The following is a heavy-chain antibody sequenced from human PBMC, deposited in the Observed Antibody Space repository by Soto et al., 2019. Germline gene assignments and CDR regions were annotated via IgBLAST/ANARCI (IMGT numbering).Heavy chain of an antibody. CDR2: SRNKANSYTT. CDR3: ARATSNWFDP. Sequence: LRLSCAASGFTFSDHYMDWVRQAPGKGLEWVGRSRNKANSYTTEYAASVKGRFTISRDDSKNSLYLQMNSLKTEDSAVYYCARATSNWFDPWGQGTLVTVSS. J-gene: IGHJ5*02. V-gene: IGHV3-72*01. CDR1: GFTFSDHY. D-gene: IGHD3-16*01.